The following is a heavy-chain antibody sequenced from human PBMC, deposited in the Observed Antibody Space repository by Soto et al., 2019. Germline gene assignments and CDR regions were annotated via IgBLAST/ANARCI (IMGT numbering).Heavy chain of an antibody. CDR1: GGTFSRHA. CDR3: ARAMRGGSGIKFDY. CDR2: IIPIFGTA. Sequence: QVQLVQSGAEVRKPGSSVKVSCKASGGTFSRHAISWVRQAPGQGLEWMGGIIPIFGTANHAQKFQGRVTIIADESTSTVYMELSRLRSDDTAVYYCARAMRGGSGIKFDYWGQGTLVTVSS. V-gene: IGHV1-69*01. D-gene: IGHD3-10*01. J-gene: IGHJ4*02.